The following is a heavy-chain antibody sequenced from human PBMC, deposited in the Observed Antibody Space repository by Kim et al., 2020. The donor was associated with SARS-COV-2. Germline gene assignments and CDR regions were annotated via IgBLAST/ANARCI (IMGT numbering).Heavy chain of an antibody. CDR2: IYYSGST. V-gene: IGHV4-59*01. CDR3: ARQSAYDSFLRRAYYYYGMDV. J-gene: IGHJ6*02. Sequence: SETLSLTCTVSGGSISSYYWSWIRQPPGKGLEWIGYIYYSGSTNYNPSLKSRVTISVDTSKNQFSLKLSSVTAADTAVYYCARQSAYDSFLRRAYYYYGMDVWGQGTTVTVSS. CDR1: GGSISSYY. D-gene: IGHD3-22*01.